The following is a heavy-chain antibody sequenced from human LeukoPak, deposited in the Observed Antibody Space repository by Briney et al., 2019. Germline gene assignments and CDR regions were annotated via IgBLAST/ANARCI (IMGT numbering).Heavy chain of an antibody. CDR2: ISYDGSNK. CDR1: GFTFSSYG. V-gene: IGHV3-30*18. CDR3: AKETLYCSSTSCYSYFDY. D-gene: IGHD2-2*01. J-gene: IGHJ4*02. Sequence: GRSLRLSCAASGFTFSSYGMHRVRQAPGKGLEWVAVISYDGSNKYYADSVKGRFTISRDNSKNTLYLQMNSLRAEDTAVYYCAKETLYCSSTSCYSYFDYWGQGTLVTVSS.